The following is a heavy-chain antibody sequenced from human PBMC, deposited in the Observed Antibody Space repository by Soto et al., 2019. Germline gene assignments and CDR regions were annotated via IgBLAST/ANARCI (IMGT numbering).Heavy chain of an antibody. V-gene: IGHV3-30*18. J-gene: IGHJ6*02. Sequence: QVQLVESGGGVVQPGRSLRLSCAASGFTFSSYGMHWVRQAPGKGLEWVAVISYDGSNKYYADSVKGRFTISRDNSKNTLYLQMNSLRAEDTAVYYCAKGWGRITIFGVIHGMDVWGQRTTVTVSS. CDR3: AKGWGRITIFGVIHGMDV. CDR1: GFTFSSYG. CDR2: ISYDGSNK. D-gene: IGHD3-3*01.